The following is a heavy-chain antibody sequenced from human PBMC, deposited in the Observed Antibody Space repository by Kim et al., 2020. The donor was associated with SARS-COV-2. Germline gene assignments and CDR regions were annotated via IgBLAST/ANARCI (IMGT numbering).Heavy chain of an antibody. CDR2: INHSGST. V-gene: IGHV4-34*01. Sequence: SETLSLTCAVYGGSFSGYYWSWIRQPPGKGLEWIGEINHSGSTNYNPSLKSRVTISVDTSKNQFSLKLSSVTAADTAVYYCARGPPPVAYYYYYGMDVWGQGTTVTVSS. CDR3: ARGPPPVAYYYYYGMDV. CDR1: GGSFSGYY. J-gene: IGHJ6*02. D-gene: IGHD5-12*01.